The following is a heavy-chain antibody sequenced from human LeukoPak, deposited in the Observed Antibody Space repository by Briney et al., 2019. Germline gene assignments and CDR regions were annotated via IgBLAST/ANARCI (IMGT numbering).Heavy chain of an antibody. CDR2: IYYSGSI. CDR1: GGSISSTSYY. V-gene: IGHV4-39*07. CDR3: AITPQNSSGWSDY. Sequence: SETLSLTCSVSGGSISSTSYYWAWIRQPPGKGLEWIGYIYYSGSIYYNPSLKSRVTMSVDTSKNQFSLKLSSVTAVDTAVYYCAITPQNSSGWSDYWGQGTLVTVSS. D-gene: IGHD6-19*01. J-gene: IGHJ4*02.